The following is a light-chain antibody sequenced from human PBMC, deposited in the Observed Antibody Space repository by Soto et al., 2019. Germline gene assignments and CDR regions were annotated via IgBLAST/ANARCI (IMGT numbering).Light chain of an antibody. CDR1: STDFVSYNR. J-gene: IGLJ1*01. Sequence: QSVLAQPPSVSGSLGQSVTISCTGTSTDFVSYNRVSWYQQPPGTAPKLIIYEASNRPSGVPDRFSGSKSGNTASLTISGLQAADEADYYCSLYTSENTYVFGNGTKVTVL. V-gene: IGLV2-18*01. CDR3: SLYTSENTYV. CDR2: EAS.